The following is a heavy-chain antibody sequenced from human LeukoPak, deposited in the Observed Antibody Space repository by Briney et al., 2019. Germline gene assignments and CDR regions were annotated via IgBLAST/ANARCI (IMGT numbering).Heavy chain of an antibody. CDR3: AKTPNSGYDSDFDF. V-gene: IGHV3-23*01. Sequence: GGSLRLSCAASGLTFRNYAMSWVRQAPGKGLEGVSTISGSGGITSHADSVKGRFTISRDNSKNTLFLQMDSLRAEDTAVYYCAKTPNSGYDSDFDFWGQGILVTVSS. D-gene: IGHD5-12*01. CDR1: GLTFRNYA. CDR2: ISGSGGIT. J-gene: IGHJ4*02.